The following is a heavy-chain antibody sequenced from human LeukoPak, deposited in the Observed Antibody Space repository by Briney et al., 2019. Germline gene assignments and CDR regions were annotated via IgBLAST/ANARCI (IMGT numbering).Heavy chain of an antibody. D-gene: IGHD4-17*01. J-gene: IGHJ3*01. CDR3: AREQYGSDDALDV. CDR1: EFTFNSYG. V-gene: IGHV3-33*01. Sequence: GRSLRLSCAASEFTFNSYGMHWVRQAPGKGLEWVAVIWYDGSNKYYADSVKGRFTISRDNSKNTLYLQMNSLRAEDTAVYYCAREQYGSDDALDVWGQGTTVTVSS. CDR2: IWYDGSNK.